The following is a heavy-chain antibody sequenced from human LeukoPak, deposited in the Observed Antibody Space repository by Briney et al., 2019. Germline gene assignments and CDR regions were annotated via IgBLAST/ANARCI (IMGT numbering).Heavy chain of an antibody. V-gene: IGHV4-4*07. CDR3: ARDRGTWNDDGFDY. CDR2: VYISGST. CDR1: GGSISSYY. J-gene: IGHJ4*02. Sequence: PSETLSLTCTVSGGSISSYYWSWIRQPAGKGLEWIGRVYISGSTNYNPSLKSRVTMSVDTSKNQFSLKLSSVTAADTAVYYCARDRGTWNDDGFDYWGQGTLVTVSS. D-gene: IGHD1-1*01.